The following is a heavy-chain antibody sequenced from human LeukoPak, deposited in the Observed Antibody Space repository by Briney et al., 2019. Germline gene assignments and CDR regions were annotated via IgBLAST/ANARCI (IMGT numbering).Heavy chain of an antibody. CDR3: ARDRASPILYPYYYMDV. V-gene: IGHV1-46*01. J-gene: IGHJ6*03. CDR1: GYTFTSYY. CDR2: INPSGGST. D-gene: IGHD2-8*01. Sequence: EASVKVSCKASGYTFTSYYMHWVRQAPGQGLEWMGIINPSGGSTSYAQKFQGRVTMTRDMSTSTVYMELSSLRSEDTAVYYCARDRASPILYPYYYMDVWGKGTTVTVSS.